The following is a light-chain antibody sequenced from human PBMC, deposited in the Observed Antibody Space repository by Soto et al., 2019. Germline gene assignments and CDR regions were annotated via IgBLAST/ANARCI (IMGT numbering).Light chain of an antibody. CDR1: PSIGSS. V-gene: IGKV1-39*01. Sequence: QLTQSPSLLSASVGDRVTITCRASPSIGSSLNWYQHKPGEAPKLLIFAADTLKSGVPSRFSGSEFNKEFTLTVSSLQPEDFVTYYCQQNYDVPYTFGQGTRVEIK. CDR2: AAD. J-gene: IGKJ2*01. CDR3: QQNYDVPYT.